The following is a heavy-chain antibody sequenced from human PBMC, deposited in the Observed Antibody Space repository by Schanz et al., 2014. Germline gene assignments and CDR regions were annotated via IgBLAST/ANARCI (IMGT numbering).Heavy chain of an antibody. J-gene: IGHJ4*02. Sequence: QVQLVQSGAEVKKPGASVKVSCKTSGYTFSDYGITWVRQAPGQGLEWMGWISPYNGNTNYAQKLQGRVTMTADTSTSTAYMDLRSLRSDDTAVYYCASSGAGYSSSWDFDFWGQGALXTVSS. CDR1: GYTFSDYG. CDR3: ASSGAGYSSSWDFDF. D-gene: IGHD6-13*01. CDR2: ISPYNGNT. V-gene: IGHV1-18*01.